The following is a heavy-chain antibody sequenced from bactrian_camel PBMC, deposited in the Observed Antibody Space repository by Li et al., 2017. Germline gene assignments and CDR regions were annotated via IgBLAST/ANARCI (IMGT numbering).Heavy chain of an antibody. Sequence: VQLVESGGGSVQAGGSLRLSCVASGFVFGRSCMGWFRQPPGKERERVVVINSNGGVTPLADSMKGRFTISRDNVKNTVYLRMNSLKPEDTAMFYCAATQNLLWYPLSTPSGYSYWGQGTQVTVS. J-gene: IGHJ4*01. V-gene: IGHV3S31*01. CDR1: GFVFGRSC. D-gene: IGHD2*01. CDR3: AATQNLLWYPLSTPSGYSY. CDR2: INSNGGVT.